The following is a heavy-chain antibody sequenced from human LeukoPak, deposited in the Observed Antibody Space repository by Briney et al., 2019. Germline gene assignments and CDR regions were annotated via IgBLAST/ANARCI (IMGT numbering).Heavy chain of an antibody. CDR1: GDSISSGDYY. D-gene: IGHD1-26*01. Sequence: SETLSLTCTVSGDSISSGDYYWSWIRQHPGKGLEWIGYIHYSGSTHYNPSLKSRVTMSVDTSKNQFSLNLRSMTAADTAVYFCGRAHGYSGSYWALEHWGQGTLVTVSS. CDR2: IHYSGST. J-gene: IGHJ1*01. V-gene: IGHV4-30-4*01. CDR3: GRAHGYSGSYWALEH.